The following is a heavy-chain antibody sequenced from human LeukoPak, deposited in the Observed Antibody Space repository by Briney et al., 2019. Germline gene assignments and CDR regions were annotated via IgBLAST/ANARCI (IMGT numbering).Heavy chain of an antibody. V-gene: IGHV3-48*01. CDR3: ARDGWYTSSSHYFDY. CDR1: GFTFSSYN. D-gene: IGHD6-6*01. CDR2: ITSTSSII. J-gene: IGHJ4*02. Sequence: GGSLRLSCAASGFTFSSYNMNWVRQAPGKGLEWLSYITSTSSIIYYADSVKGRFTISRDNAKNSMYLQMNSLRAEDTAVYYCARDGWYTSSSHYFDYWGQGTLVTVSS.